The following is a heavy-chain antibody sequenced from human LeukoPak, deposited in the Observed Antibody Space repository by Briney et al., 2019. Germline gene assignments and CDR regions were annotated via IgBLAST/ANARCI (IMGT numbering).Heavy chain of an antibody. Sequence: GGSLRLSCAASGFTFDDYAMHWVRQAPGKGLEWVSGISWNSVSIGYADSVKGRFTISRDNAKNSLYLQMNSLRAEDTALYYCAKDTTVTSRTPFHGMDVWGQGTTVTVSS. V-gene: IGHV3-9*01. J-gene: IGHJ6*02. D-gene: IGHD4-17*01. CDR2: ISWNSVSI. CDR3: AKDTTVTSRTPFHGMDV. CDR1: GFTFDDYA.